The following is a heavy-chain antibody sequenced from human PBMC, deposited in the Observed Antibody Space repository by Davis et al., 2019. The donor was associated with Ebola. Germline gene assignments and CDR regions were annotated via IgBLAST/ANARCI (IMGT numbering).Heavy chain of an antibody. V-gene: IGHV4-59*01. J-gene: IGHJ4*02. D-gene: IGHD3-10*01. CDR1: GGSFSGYY. Sequence: MPSETLSLTCAVYGGSFSGYYWSWIRQPPGKGLEWIGYIYYSGSTNYNPSLKSRVTISVDTSKNQFSLKLSSVTAADTAVYYCARGRFTMVRGVDYWGQETLVTVSS. CDR2: IYYSGST. CDR3: ARGRFTMVRGVDY.